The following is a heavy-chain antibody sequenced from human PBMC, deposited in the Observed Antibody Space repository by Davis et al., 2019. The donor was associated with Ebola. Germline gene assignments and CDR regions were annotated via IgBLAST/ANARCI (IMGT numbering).Heavy chain of an antibody. J-gene: IGHJ4*02. CDR2: ISYDGSNK. CDR3: ARGRWGVVTAADLGY. D-gene: IGHD2-21*02. Sequence: GESLKISCAASGFTFSSYAMHWVRQAPGKGLEWVAVISYDGSNKYYADSVKGRFTISRDNSKNTLYLQMNSLRAEDTAVYYCARGRWGVVTAADLGYWGQGTLVTVSS. V-gene: IGHV3-30*04. CDR1: GFTFSSYA.